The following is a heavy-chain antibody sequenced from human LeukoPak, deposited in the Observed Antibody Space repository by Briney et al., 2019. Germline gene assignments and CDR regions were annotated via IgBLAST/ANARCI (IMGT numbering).Heavy chain of an antibody. CDR1: GFTFSSSS. J-gene: IGHJ4*02. CDR3: ARGGGYAWDY. V-gene: IGHV3-7*01. D-gene: IGHD5-12*01. CDR2: IKQDGSEK. Sequence: GGSLRLSCAASGFTFSSSSMNWVRQAPGKGLEWVANIKQDGSEKYYVDSVKGRFTISRDNARNSLYLQMNSLRADDTAVYYCARGGGYAWDYWGQGTLVTVSS.